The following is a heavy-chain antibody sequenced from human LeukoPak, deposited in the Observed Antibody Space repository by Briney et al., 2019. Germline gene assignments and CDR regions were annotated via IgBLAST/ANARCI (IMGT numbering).Heavy chain of an antibody. CDR2: MNPNSGNT. V-gene: IGHV1-8*02. CDR1: GYTFTGYY. Sequence: EASVKVSCKASGYTFTGYYMHWVRQATGQGLEWMGWMNPNSGNTGYAQKFQGRVTMTRNTSISTAYMELSSLRSEDTAVYYCARRGLRRDWFDPWGQGTLVTVSS. CDR3: ARRGLRRDWFDP. J-gene: IGHJ5*02. D-gene: IGHD5-12*01.